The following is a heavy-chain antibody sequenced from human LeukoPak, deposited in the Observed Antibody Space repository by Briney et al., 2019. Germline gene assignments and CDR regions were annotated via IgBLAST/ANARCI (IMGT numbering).Heavy chain of an antibody. CDR2: INWNGGST. CDR1: GFTFDDYG. CDR3: ARGDGYLNAFDI. D-gene: IGHD6-13*01. Sequence: PGGSLRLSCAASGFTFDDYGMSWVRQAPGKGLEWVSGINWNGGSTGYADSVKGRFTISRDNAKNSLYLQMNSLRAEDTALYHCARGDGYLNAFDIWGQGTMVTVSS. V-gene: IGHV3-20*01. J-gene: IGHJ3*02.